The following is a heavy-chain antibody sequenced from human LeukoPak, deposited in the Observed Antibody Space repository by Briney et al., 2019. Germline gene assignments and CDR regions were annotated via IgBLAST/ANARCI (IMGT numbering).Heavy chain of an antibody. CDR2: VNLQGST. Sequence: SETLSLTCGVSGGSITDTNYWTWVRQPPGEGLEWIGEVNLQGSTNYNPSLMGQVAISVDKSENHISLQLTSVTAADTAVYYCAREGGPYRPLDYSGQGTLVTVSS. V-gene: IGHV4-4*02. J-gene: IGHJ4*02. CDR1: GGSITDTNY. CDR3: AREGGPYRPLDY.